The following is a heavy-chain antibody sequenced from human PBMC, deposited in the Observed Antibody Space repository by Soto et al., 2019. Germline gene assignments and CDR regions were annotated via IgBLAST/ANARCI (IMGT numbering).Heavy chain of an antibody. V-gene: IGHV3-23*01. CDR2: ISGSGGDT. J-gene: IGHJ4*02. D-gene: IGHD3-10*01. CDR3: AKERLPSSENYYTLFAY. Sequence: HPGGSLRLSCAASGFTFNNYALNWACQAQGKGLQWVSAISGSGGDTDYADSVKGRFTISRDNSNNTLYLQMNSLRAEDTAVYYCAKERLPSSENYYTLFAYWGRGTLVTVSS. CDR1: GFTFNNYA.